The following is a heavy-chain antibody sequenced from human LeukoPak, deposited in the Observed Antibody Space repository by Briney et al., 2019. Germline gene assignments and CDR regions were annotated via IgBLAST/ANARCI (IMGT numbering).Heavy chain of an antibody. CDR1: GGSFSGYY. CDR3: ARLPSYYYYGMDV. V-gene: IGHV4-34*01. Sequence: SETLSLTCAVYGGSFSGYYWSWIRQPPGKGLEWIGEINHSGSTNYNPSLKSRVTISVDTSKSQFSLKLSSVTAADTAVYYCARLPSYYYYGMDVWGQGTTVTVSS. CDR2: INHSGST. J-gene: IGHJ6*02.